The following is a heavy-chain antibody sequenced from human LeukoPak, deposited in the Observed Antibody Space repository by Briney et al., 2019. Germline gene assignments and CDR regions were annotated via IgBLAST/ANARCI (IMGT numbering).Heavy chain of an antibody. Sequence: PSETLSLTCAVYGGSFSGYYWSWIRQPPGKGLEWIGEINHSGSTNYNPSLKSRVTISVDTSKNQFSLKLSSVTAADTAVYYCARSLRVCSSTSCYNPADYLDYWGQGTLVTVSS. CDR3: ARSLRVCSSTSCYNPADYLDY. CDR2: INHSGST. CDR1: GGSFSGYY. J-gene: IGHJ4*02. D-gene: IGHD2-2*02. V-gene: IGHV4-34*01.